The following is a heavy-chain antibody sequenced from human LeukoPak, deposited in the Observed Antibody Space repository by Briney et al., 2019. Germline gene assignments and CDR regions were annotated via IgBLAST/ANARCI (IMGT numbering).Heavy chain of an antibody. Sequence: ASVKVSCKASGYTSTSYYMHWVRQAPGQGLEWMGIINPSGGSTSYAQKFQGRVTMTRDTSTSTVYMELSSLRSEDTAVYYCAREAPYCSGGSCYSVGRCDYWGQGTLVTVSS. J-gene: IGHJ4*02. CDR3: AREAPYCSGGSCYSVGRCDY. D-gene: IGHD2-15*01. CDR1: GYTSTSYY. CDR2: INPSGGST. V-gene: IGHV1-46*01.